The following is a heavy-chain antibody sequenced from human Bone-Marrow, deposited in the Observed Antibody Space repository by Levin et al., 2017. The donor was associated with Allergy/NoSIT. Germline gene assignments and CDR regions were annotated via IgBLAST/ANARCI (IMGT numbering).Heavy chain of an antibody. CDR3: ARGDCYSGSCYGPDWVDP. D-gene: IGHD2-15*01. CDR2: INPNSGNT. V-gene: IGHV1-8*01. Sequence: ASVKVSCKTSGYTFTSYNVYWVRQAPGQGLEYMGYINPNSGNTGYAQKFQGRVTMTRNSSITTAYMKLSGLRFEDTAIYYCARGDCYSGSCYGPDWVDPWGQGTQVTVSS. J-gene: IGHJ5*02. CDR1: GYTFTSYN.